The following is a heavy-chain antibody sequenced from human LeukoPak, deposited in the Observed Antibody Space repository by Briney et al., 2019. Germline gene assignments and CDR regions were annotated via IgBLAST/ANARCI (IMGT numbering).Heavy chain of an antibody. CDR3: AKASYCSSTSCYPRGYMDV. CDR1: GFTFSSYA. CDR2: ISGSGGST. D-gene: IGHD2-2*01. Sequence: GGSLRLSCAASGFTFSSYAMSWVRQAPGKGLEWVSAISGSGGSTYYADSVKGRFTISRDNSKNTLYLQMNSLRAEDTAVYYCAKASYCSSTSCYPRGYMDVWGKGTTVTVSS. V-gene: IGHV3-23*01. J-gene: IGHJ6*03.